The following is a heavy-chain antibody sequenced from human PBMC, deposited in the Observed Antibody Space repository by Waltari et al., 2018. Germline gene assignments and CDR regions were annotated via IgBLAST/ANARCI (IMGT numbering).Heavy chain of an antibody. CDR3: ARGRGGGSGPTGLAYYYYYMDV. D-gene: IGHD2-15*01. CDR1: GFPLSSNY. CDR2: IYSGGST. J-gene: IGHJ6*03. Sequence: EVQLVATGGGLIQPGGSLRLSCAASGFPLSSNYINCVLHAPGTGLEWVSVIYSGGSTYYADSVKGRFTISRDNSKNTLYLQMNSLRAEDTAVYYCARGRGGGSGPTGLAYYYYYMDVWGKGTTVTVSS. V-gene: IGHV3-53*02.